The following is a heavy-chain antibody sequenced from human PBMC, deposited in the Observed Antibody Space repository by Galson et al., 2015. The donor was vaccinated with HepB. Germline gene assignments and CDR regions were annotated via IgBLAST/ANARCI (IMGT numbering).Heavy chain of an antibody. Sequence: SLRLSCATSGFTFSSYGIHWVRQAPGKGLEWVSITWYDGSHKYYADSVKGRFIISRDNSRKMVYLQMNSLRVEDTAVYYCARPPPAVDTAHDALEFWGQGTMVTVSS. CDR1: GFTFSSYG. J-gene: IGHJ3*01. D-gene: IGHD2-21*02. CDR2: TWYDGSHK. V-gene: IGHV3-33*08. CDR3: ARPPPAVDTAHDALEF.